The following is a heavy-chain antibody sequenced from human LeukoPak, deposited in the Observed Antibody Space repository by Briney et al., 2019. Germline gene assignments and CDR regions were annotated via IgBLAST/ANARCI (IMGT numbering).Heavy chain of an antibody. CDR3: ARGFQVPAAMPSHFDY. D-gene: IGHD2-2*01. J-gene: IGHJ4*02. Sequence: GASVKVSCKASGYTFTSYYMHWVRQAPGQGLEWMGIINPSVGTTSYAQKFQGRVTMTRDTSTSTVYTDLSSLRSEDTAVYYCARGFQVPAAMPSHFDYWGQGTLVTVSS. CDR1: GYTFTSYY. CDR2: INPSVGTT. V-gene: IGHV1-46*01.